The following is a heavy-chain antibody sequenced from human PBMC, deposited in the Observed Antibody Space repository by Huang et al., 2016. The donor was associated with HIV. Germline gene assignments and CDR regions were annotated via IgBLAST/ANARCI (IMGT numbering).Heavy chain of an antibody. J-gene: IGHJ4*02. D-gene: IGHD2-8*02. CDR1: GFTFTGFG. V-gene: IGHV3-30*02. CDR2: IRYDGTKT. CDR3: AKDEKQFCTGGSCHSSNIDS. Sequence: QVQLVGSGGGAVQPGGSLRLSCTATGFTFTGFGMHWFGHRPGQGLEWLAFIRYDGTKTTYTDSGKGRFTISRDNSDNTLFLQMNTLTSDDTALYYCAKDEKQFCTGGSCHSSNIDSWGQGTLVTVSS.